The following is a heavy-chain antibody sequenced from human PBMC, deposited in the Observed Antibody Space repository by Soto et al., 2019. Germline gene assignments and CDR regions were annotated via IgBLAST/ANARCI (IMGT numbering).Heavy chain of an antibody. CDR1: GGSISSYY. Sequence: SETLSLTCTVSGGSISSYYWSWIRQPPGKGLEWIGYIYYSGSTNYNPSLKSRVTISVDTSKNQFSLKLSSVTAADTAVYYCARADVLWFGELSYYYGMDVWGQGTTVTVSS. CDR2: IYYSGST. D-gene: IGHD3-10*01. CDR3: ARADVLWFGELSYYYGMDV. J-gene: IGHJ6*02. V-gene: IGHV4-59*01.